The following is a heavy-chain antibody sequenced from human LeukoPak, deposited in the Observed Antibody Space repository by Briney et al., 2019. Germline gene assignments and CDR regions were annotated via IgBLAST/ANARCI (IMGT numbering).Heavy chain of an antibody. J-gene: IGHJ4*02. CDR2: IYPGGST. CDR3: AKDAQWEMKDS. D-gene: IGHD1-26*01. Sequence: GGSLRLSCAASGFNVRTNYMSWVRPAPGKGLEWVSIIYPGGSTYYADSMKGRFTISRDNSRNTLYLQIHSLTAEDTAIYYCAKDAQWEMKDSWGQGALVTVSS. V-gene: IGHV3-53*01. CDR1: GFNVRTNY.